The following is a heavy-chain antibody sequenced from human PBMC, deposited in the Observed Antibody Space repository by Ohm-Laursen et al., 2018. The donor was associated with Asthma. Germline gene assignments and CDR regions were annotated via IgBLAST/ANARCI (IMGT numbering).Heavy chain of an antibody. V-gene: IGHV3-7*03. Sequence: SLRLSCTASGFIFSTYWMSWVRQAPGKGLEWVANIKDDGGEKYYVDSVKGRFTISRDNAKNSLYLQMNSLRAEDTAVYYCARFGRDYRSHGMDVWGQGTTVTVSS. CDR3: ARFGRDYRSHGMDV. CDR2: IKDDGGEK. J-gene: IGHJ6*02. D-gene: IGHD4-11*01. CDR1: GFIFSTYW.